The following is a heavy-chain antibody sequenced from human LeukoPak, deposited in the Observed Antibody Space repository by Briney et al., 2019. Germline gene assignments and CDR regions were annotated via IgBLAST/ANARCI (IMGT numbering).Heavy chain of an antibody. CDR3: ARRASWYYFDY. J-gene: IGHJ4*02. D-gene: IGHD1-1*01. Sequence: SGTLSLTCVVSGDSISSSKWWSWVRQPPGKGLEWIGETYHSGGTNYNPSLKSRVTILVDKSKNQFSLNLSSVTVADTAVYYCARRASWYYFDYWGQGTLVTVSS. V-gene: IGHV4-4*02. CDR1: GDSISSSKW. CDR2: TYHSGGT.